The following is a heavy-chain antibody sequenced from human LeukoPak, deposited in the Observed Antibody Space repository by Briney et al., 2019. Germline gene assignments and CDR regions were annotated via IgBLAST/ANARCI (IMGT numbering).Heavy chain of an antibody. CDR3: ARARPYCSGGSCYYGY. CDR2: IIPIFGTA. J-gene: IGHJ4*02. CDR1: GGXFSSYA. V-gene: IGHV1-69*13. D-gene: IGHD2-15*01. Sequence: SVKVSCTASGGXFSSYAISWVRQAPGQGLEWMGGIIPIFGTANYAQKFQGRVTITADESTSTAYMELSSLRSEDTAVYYCARARPYCSGGSCYYGYWGQGTLVTVSS.